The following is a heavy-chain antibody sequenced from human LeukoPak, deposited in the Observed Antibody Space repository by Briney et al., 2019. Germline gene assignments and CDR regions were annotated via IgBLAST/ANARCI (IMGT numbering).Heavy chain of an antibody. CDR1: GGSISSYY. V-gene: IGHV4-59*01. J-gene: IGHJ4*02. CDR3: ARGLEGYCSSTSCLHDY. CDR2: IYYSGST. Sequence: SETLSLTCPVSGGSISSYYWSWIRQPPGKGLEWIGYIYYSGSTNYNPSLKSRVTISVDTSKNQFSLKLSSVTAADTAVYYCARGLEGYCSSTSCLHDYWGQGTLVTVSS. D-gene: IGHD2-2*01.